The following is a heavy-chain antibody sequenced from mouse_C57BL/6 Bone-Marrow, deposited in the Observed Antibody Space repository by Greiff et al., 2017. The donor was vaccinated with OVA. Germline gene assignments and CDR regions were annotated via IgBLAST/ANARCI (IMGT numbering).Heavy chain of an antibody. D-gene: IGHD1-1*01. CDR1: GYSFTDYN. J-gene: IGHJ2*01. CDR2: INPNYGTT. Sequence: EVQLQQPGAELVKPGASVKISCKASGYSFTDYNMNWVKQSNGKSLEWIGVINPNYGTTSYNQKFKGKATLTVDQSSSTAYMQLNSLTSEDSAVYYCAKSGFYYGFYFDYWGQGTTLTVSS. CDR3: AKSGFYYGFYFDY. V-gene: IGHV1-39*01.